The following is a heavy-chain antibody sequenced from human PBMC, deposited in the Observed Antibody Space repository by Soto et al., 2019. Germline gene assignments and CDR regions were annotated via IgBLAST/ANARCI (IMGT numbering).Heavy chain of an antibody. V-gene: IGHV4-34*01. CDR2: INHSGST. D-gene: IGHD6-13*01. J-gene: IGHJ5*02. CDR1: GGSFSGYY. CDR3: ARTRSSSWYRMYSWFDP. Sequence: SETLSLTCAVYGGSFSGYYWSWIRQPPGKGLEWTGEINHSGSTNYNPSLKSRVTISVDTSKNQFSLKLSSVTAADTAVYYCARTRSSSWYRMYSWFDPWGQGTLVTVSS.